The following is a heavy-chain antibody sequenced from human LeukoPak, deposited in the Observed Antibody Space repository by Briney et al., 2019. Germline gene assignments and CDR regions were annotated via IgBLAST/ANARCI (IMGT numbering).Heavy chain of an antibody. Sequence: PGGSLRLSCAASGFTFSSYSMNWVRQAPGKGLEWISFITSSTTTIYYADSVKGRFTISRDNAKNSLYLQMNSLRAEDTAVYYCARDPLGIGRSYYHNYGMDVWGQGTTVTVSS. CDR2: ITSSTTTI. CDR3: ARDPLGIGRSYYHNYGMDV. J-gene: IGHJ6*02. CDR1: GFTFSSYS. V-gene: IGHV3-48*01. D-gene: IGHD1-26*01.